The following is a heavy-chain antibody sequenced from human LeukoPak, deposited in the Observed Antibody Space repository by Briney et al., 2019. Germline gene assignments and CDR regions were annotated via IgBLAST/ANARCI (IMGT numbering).Heavy chain of an antibody. D-gene: IGHD6-19*01. CDR3: ARDRYSSGWYVPAY. V-gene: IGHV1-18*01. CDR1: GYTFTSYG. J-gene: IGHJ4*02. CDR2: ISAYNGNT. Sequence: ASVKVSCKASGYTFTSYGISWVRQAPGQGLEWMGWISAYNGNTNYAQKLQGRVTMTTDTSTSTDYMELRSLRSDDTAVYYCARDRYSSGWYVPAYWGQGTLVTVSS.